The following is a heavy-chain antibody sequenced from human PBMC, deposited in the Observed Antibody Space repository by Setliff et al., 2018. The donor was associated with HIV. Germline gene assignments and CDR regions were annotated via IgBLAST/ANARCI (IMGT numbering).Heavy chain of an antibody. V-gene: IGHV3-74*03. Sequence: PAGSLRLSCAASGFTFSDYYMSWIRQAPGKGLVWVSRINSDGTSTTYADSVKGRFTISRDNAKNTLYLQMNSLRAEDTAVYYCARDLSYDYDRSSDTFDYWGQGTLVTVSS. CDR1: GFTFSDYY. CDR3: ARDLSYDYDRSSDTFDY. CDR2: INSDGTST. J-gene: IGHJ4*02. D-gene: IGHD3-22*01.